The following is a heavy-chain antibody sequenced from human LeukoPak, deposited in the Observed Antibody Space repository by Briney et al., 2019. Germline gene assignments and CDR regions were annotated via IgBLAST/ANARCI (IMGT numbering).Heavy chain of an antibody. V-gene: IGHV3-53*01. CDR1: GFTVSSNY. Sequence: GGSLRLSCAASGFTVSSNYMSWVRQAPGKGLEWVPVIYSGGSTYYADSVKGRFTISRDNSKNTLYLQMNSLRAEDTAVYYCAREGDYYGMDVWGQGTTVSVSS. CDR3: AREGDYYGMDV. J-gene: IGHJ6*02. CDR2: IYSGGST.